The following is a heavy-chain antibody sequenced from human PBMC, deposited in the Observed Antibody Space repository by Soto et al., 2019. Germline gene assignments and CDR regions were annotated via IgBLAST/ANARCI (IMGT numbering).Heavy chain of an antibody. CDR2: IYPGDSDT. CDR3: ARRGGWYRGNNWFDP. D-gene: IGHD6-19*01. Sequence: LGESLKISCKGSGYSFTSYWIGWVRQMPGKGLEWMGIIYPGDSDTRYSPSFQGQVTISADKSISTAYLQWSSLKASDTAMYYCARRGGWYRGNNWFDPWGQGTLVTVSS. J-gene: IGHJ5*02. CDR1: GYSFTSYW. V-gene: IGHV5-51*01.